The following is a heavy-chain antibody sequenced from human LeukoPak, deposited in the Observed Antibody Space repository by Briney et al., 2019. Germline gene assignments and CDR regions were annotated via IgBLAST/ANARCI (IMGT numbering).Heavy chain of an antibody. V-gene: IGHV1-2*02. CDR3: AGPGAVWNFDY. CDR1: GYTFIDYY. CDR2: INPNSGGA. D-gene: IGHD1-26*01. J-gene: IGHJ4*02. Sequence: GASVKVSCKPSGYTFIDYYLHWVRQAPGQGPEWMGWINPNSGGATYAQNFQGRVTMTRDTSISAAYMELNRLTSDDTAVYYCAGPGAVWNFDYWGQGTLVTVSS.